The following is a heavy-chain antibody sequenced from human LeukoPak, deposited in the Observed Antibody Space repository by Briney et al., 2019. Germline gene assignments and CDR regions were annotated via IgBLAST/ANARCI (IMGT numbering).Heavy chain of an antibody. Sequence: GSLRLSCSASGFTFSGFAMSWIRQAPGKGLEWVSSISRSGESTFYADSVRGRFTISRDNAKNMLYLQMNSLRAEDTAVYYCARDFLHLGGWGQGTMVTVSS. V-gene: IGHV3-23*01. J-gene: IGHJ3*01. D-gene: IGHD3-16*01. CDR3: ARDFLHLGG. CDR1: GFTFSGFA. CDR2: ISRSGEST.